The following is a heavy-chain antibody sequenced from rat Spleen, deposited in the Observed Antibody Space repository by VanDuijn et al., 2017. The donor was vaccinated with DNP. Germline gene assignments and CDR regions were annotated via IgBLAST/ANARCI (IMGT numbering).Heavy chain of an antibody. V-gene: IGHV5-46*01. CDR3: TTDFERGY. D-gene: IGHD1-11*01. J-gene: IGHJ2*01. CDR2: ISTSGSRT. CDR1: GFSFSTFP. Sequence: EVQLVESGGGLVQPGRSMELSCVASGFSFSTFPMAWVRQAPTKGLEWVATISTSGSRTYYPDSVKGRFTISRDNAKSSLYLQMNSLKSEDTATYYCTTDFERGYWGQGVMVTVSS.